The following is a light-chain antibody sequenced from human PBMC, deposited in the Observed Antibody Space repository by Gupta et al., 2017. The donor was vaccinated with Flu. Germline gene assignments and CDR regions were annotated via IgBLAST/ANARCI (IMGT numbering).Light chain of an antibody. V-gene: IGLV2-14*01. CDR3: SSYSSSSTLGV. CDR1: SSDVGAYNH. Sequence: QSALTQPASVSGSPGQSITISCAGTSSDVGAYNHVSWYRQHPGKAPKLMIFEVSDRPSRVSNRFSGSKSGNTASLTVSGLQAEDEADYYCSSYSSSSTLGVFGGGTKLTGL. CDR2: EVS. J-gene: IGLJ3*02.